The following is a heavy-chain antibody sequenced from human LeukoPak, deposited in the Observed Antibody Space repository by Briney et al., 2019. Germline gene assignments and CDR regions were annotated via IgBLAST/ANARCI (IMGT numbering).Heavy chain of an antibody. V-gene: IGHV3-21*01. CDR1: GFTFSSYS. J-gene: IGHJ4*02. CDR2: ISSSSSYI. Sequence: PGGSLRLSCAASGFTFSSYSMNWVRQAPGKGLEWVSSISSSSSYIYYADSVKCRFTISRDNAKSSLYLKMTSLRAEDTAVYYCARDVSPYSSGWYGYWGQGTLVTVPS. CDR3: ARDVSPYSSGWYGY. D-gene: IGHD6-19*01.